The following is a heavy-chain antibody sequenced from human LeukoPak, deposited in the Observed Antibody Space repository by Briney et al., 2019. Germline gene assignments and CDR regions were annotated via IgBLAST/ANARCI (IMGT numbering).Heavy chain of an antibody. CDR2: INHSGST. CDR1: GGSFSGYY. V-gene: IGHV4-34*01. J-gene: IGHJ4*02. Sequence: SETLSLTCAVYGGSFSGYYWSWIRQPPGKGLEWIGEINHSGSTNYNPSLKSRVTISVDTSKNQFSLKLSSVTAADTAVYYCARGPGVVVIYFPFDYWGQGTLVTVSS. D-gene: IGHD3-22*01. CDR3: ARGPGVVVIYFPFDY.